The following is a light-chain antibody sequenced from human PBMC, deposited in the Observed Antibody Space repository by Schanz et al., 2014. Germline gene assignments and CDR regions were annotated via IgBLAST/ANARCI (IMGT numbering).Light chain of an antibody. J-gene: IGLJ2*01. CDR1: SSDVGNYRL. V-gene: IGLV2-14*02. Sequence: QSALAQPASVSGSPGQSITISCTGTSSDVGNYRLVSWYQQHPGKAPKLIISEDTERPSGVSHRFSGSKSANTASLTVSGLQAEDEGDYYCSSYAGNNKLLFGGGTKLTVL. CDR2: EDT. CDR3: SSYAGNNKLL.